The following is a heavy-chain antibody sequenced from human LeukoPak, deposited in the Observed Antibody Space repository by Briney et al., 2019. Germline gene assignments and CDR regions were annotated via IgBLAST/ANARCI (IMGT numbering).Heavy chain of an antibody. CDR1: GGTFSSYA. V-gene: IGHV1-69*13. CDR2: IIPLFGTA. Sequence: SVKVSCKASGGTFSSYAISWVRQAPGQGLEWMGGIIPLFGTANYAQKFQGRVTITADESTSTAYTELSSLTAEDTALYYCAKYPGGFTGIVNYYHMDVWGKGTTVTVSS. D-gene: IGHD1-26*01. J-gene: IGHJ6*03. CDR3: AKYPGGFTGIVNYYHMDV.